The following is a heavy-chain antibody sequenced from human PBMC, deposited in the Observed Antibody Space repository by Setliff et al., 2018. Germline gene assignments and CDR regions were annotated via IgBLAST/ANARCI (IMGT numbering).Heavy chain of an antibody. CDR1: GATFSSYG. CDR2: TIPMFGTT. Sequence: SVKVSCKASGATFSSYGISWVRQAPGQGLEWMGGTIPMFGTTEYAQKFQGRLTIITDESTNTAFVQLSSLRSDDTAVYYCVREGVDRRSSTDYRYYMDVWGKGTTVTVSS. J-gene: IGHJ6*03. CDR3: VREGVDRRSSTDYRYYMDV. V-gene: IGHV1-69*05. D-gene: IGHD6-6*01.